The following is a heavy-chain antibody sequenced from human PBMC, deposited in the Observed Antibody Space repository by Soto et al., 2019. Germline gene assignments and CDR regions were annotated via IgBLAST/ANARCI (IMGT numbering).Heavy chain of an antibody. D-gene: IGHD6-19*01. Sequence: QVQLVQSGAEVKKPGASVKVSCKASGYTFTSYDINWVRQATGQGLEWMGWMNPNSGNTGYAQKFQGRVTMTRNTSVSRAYRERSSRRSEGTAVYCCARERSSGWDVDYWGQGTRVTVSS. V-gene: IGHV1-8*01. J-gene: IGHJ4*02. CDR3: ARERSSGWDVDY. CDR1: GYTFTSYD. CDR2: MNPNSGNT.